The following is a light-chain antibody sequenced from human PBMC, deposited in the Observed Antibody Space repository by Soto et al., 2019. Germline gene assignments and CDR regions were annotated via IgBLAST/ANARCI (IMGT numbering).Light chain of an antibody. CDR3: AAWDDSLNGVV. Sequence: QSVLTQPPSASGTPGQWVTMSCSGSGSNIGSHDVSWYQQLPRTAPKLLIYEDNQRPSGVPDRFSGSKSGTSASLAIGGLQSEDEADYYCAAWDDSLNGVVFGGGTKLTVL. CDR1: GSNIGSHD. V-gene: IGLV1-44*01. CDR2: EDN. J-gene: IGLJ2*01.